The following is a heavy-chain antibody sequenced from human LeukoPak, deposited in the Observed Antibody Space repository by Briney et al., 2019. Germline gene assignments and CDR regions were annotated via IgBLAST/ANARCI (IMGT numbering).Heavy chain of an antibody. CDR1: GGSISRYY. J-gene: IGHJ4*02. D-gene: IGHD3-3*01. CDR2: IYYSGST. CDR3: AREIVYYDFWSGYPVDY. V-gene: IGHV4-59*12. Sequence: PSETLSLTCTVSGGSISRYYWSWIRQPPGKGLEWIGYIYYSGSTNYNPSLKSRVTISLDTSKNQFSLKLSSVTAADTAVYYCAREIVYYDFWSGYPVDYWGQGTLVTVSS.